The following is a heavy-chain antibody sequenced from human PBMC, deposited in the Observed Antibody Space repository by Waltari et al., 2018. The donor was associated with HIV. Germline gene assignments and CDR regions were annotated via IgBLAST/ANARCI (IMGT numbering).Heavy chain of an antibody. CDR1: SESFSGNY. CDR2: VNHSGST. D-gene: IGHD6-13*01. CDR3: ARMPILGYGSYAFDS. Sequence: QVQLKQWGAGVLKPSETLSLTCAVYSESFSGNYWSWIRQPRGKGLEWIGEVNHSGSTNYNPSLKSRVTISIDTSKKQFSLRLTSVTAADTALYYCARMPILGYGSYAFDSWGQGTLVTVSS. V-gene: IGHV4-34*01. J-gene: IGHJ4*02.